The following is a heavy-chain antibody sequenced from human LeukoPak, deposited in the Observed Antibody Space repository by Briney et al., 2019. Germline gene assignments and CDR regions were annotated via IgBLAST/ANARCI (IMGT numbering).Heavy chain of an antibody. CDR2: ISSSGSTI. J-gene: IGHJ4*02. V-gene: IGHV3-11*04. CDR3: ARTGNYYDSSGYYTYFDY. D-gene: IGHD3-22*01. CDR1: GRTFSDYY. Sequence: KPGGSLRLSCAASGRTFSDYYMSWIRQAPGKGLEWVSYISSSGSTIYYADSVKGRFTISRDNAKNSLYLQMNSLRAEDTAVYYCARTGNYYDSSGYYTYFDYWGQGTLVTVSS.